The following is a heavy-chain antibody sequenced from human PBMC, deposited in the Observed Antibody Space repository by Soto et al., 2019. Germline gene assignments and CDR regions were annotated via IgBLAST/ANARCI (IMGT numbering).Heavy chain of an antibody. J-gene: IGHJ4*02. CDR2: IYYSGST. CDR1: GGSISSGGYY. CDR3: ARRGRDDQPFDY. D-gene: IGHD1-26*01. Sequence: SETLSLTCTVSGGSISSGGYYWSWIRQHPGKGLEWIGYIYYSGSTYYNPSLKSRVTISVDTSKNQFSLKLSSVTAADTAVYYCARRGRDDQPFDYWGQGTLVTVS. V-gene: IGHV4-31*03.